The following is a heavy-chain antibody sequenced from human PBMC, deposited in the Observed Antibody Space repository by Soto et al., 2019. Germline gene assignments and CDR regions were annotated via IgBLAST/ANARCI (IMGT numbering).Heavy chain of an antibody. CDR2: ITVSGSNT. D-gene: IGHD3-10*01. V-gene: IGHV3-23*01. Sequence: KGLEWVSAITVSGSNTYYADSVKGRFTISRDNSKNTLYLQMNSLRAEDTAVYYFSIEEAACIRNTVRVSAFLLNRTSDL. J-gene: IGHJ2*01. CDR3: SIEEAACIRNTVRVSAFLLNRTSDL.